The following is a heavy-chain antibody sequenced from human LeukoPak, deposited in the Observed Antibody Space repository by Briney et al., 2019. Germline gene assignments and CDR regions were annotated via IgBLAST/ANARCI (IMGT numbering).Heavy chain of an antibody. D-gene: IGHD5-12*01. CDR1: GFTFSSYS. J-gene: IGHJ4*02. CDR2: ISSSSSYI. CDR3: AGLSLTRGYSGYLDY. Sequence: GGSLRLSCAASGFTFSSYSMNWVRQAPGKGLEWVSSISSSSSYIYYADSVKGRFTISRDNAKNSLYLQMNSLRAEDTAVYYCAGLSLTRGYSGYLDYWGQGTLVTVSS. V-gene: IGHV3-21*01.